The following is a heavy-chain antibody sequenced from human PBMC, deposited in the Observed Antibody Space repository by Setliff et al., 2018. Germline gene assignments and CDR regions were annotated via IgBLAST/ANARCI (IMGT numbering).Heavy chain of an antibody. J-gene: IGHJ4*02. Sequence: LSLTCTVSGGSINSGVYYWGWIRQPPGKGLEWIGRIYHGGDTYYNASLKSRLTISVDTSKNQFSLKLRSVTAADTAVYYCARLPNYVWGSPVDYWGQGTLVTVSS. V-gene: IGHV4-39*01. CDR3: ARLPNYVWGSPVDY. CDR2: IYHGGDT. CDR1: GGSINSGVYY. D-gene: IGHD3-16*01.